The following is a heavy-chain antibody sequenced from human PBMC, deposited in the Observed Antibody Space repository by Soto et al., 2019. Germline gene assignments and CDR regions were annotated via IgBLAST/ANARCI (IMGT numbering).Heavy chain of an antibody. V-gene: IGHV4-59*01. D-gene: IGHD4-17*01. Sequence: SETLSLTCTVSGGSISSYYRSWIRQPPGKGLEWIGYIYYSGSTNYNPSLKSRVTISVDTSKNQFSLKLSSVTAADTAVYYCARVGRDYGDSIYYYGMDVWGQGTTVTVSS. CDR2: IYYSGST. CDR3: ARVGRDYGDSIYYYGMDV. CDR1: GGSISSYY. J-gene: IGHJ6*02.